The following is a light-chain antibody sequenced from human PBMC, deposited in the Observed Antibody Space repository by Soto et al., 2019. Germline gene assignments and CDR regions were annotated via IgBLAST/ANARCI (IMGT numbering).Light chain of an antibody. CDR3: QVWDSSSDHYV. CDR1: NIGSKS. J-gene: IGLJ1*01. Sequence: SYELTQPPSVSVAPGKTARITCGGNNIGSKSVHWYQQKPGQAPVLVIYYDSDRPSGIPERFSGSKSGITATLTISRVEAGDEADYYCQVWDSSSDHYVFGTGTKLTVL. V-gene: IGLV3-21*04. CDR2: YDS.